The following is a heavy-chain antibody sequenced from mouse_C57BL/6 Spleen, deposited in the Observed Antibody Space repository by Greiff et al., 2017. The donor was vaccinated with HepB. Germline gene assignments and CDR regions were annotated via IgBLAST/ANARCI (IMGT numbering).Heavy chain of an antibody. J-gene: IGHJ4*01. V-gene: IGHV1-76*01. Sequence: VQLQQSGAELVRPGASVKLSCKASGYTFTDYYINWVKQRPGQGLEWIARIYPGSGNTYYNEKFKGKATLTAEKSSSTAYMQLSSLTSEDSAVYFCALYEGYYAMDYWGQGTSVTVSS. CDR1: GYTFTDYY. D-gene: IGHD2-3*01. CDR2: IYPGSGNT. CDR3: ALYEGYYAMDY.